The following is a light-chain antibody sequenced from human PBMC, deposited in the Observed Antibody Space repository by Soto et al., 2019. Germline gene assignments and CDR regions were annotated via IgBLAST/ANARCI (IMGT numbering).Light chain of an antibody. V-gene: IGLV2-11*01. CDR3: CSYAGSYSYV. CDR1: SSDVGGYNY. J-gene: IGLJ1*01. CDR2: DVS. Sequence: QSVLTQPRSVSGSPGQSVTISCTGTSSDVGGYNYVSWYQQHPGKAPKLMIYDVSKRPSGVPDRFSGSKSGNTASLTISGLQAEDDAYYYCCSYAGSYSYVFVIGTKLTVL.